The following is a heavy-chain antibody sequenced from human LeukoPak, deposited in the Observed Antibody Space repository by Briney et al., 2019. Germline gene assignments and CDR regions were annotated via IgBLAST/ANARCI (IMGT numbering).Heavy chain of an antibody. CDR1: GGSFSDFY. V-gene: IGHV4-34*01. CDR3: AGAVTALTTNYFDYSHMDV. Sequence: SETLSLTCAVYGGSFSDFYWTWIRHPPGGGLEWIGEINRGGSINSNPYLKSRVTMSVDTSKNQFSLHLSSVTAADTAVYYCAGAVTALTTNYFDYSHMDVWGKGATVTVSS. CDR2: INRGGSI. J-gene: IGHJ6*03. D-gene: IGHD2-21*02.